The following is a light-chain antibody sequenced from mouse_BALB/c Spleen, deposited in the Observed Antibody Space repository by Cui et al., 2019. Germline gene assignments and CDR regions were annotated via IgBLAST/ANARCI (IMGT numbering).Light chain of an antibody. J-gene: IGKJ5*01. V-gene: IGKV4-74*01. CDR3: HQYNRTPRT. Sequence: QIVLTQSPAIISASPAERVTMTCTARSSVRSSYLHWYEQKPGSSPKLWIYSTSNLASGVPARFSGSGSGTSYSLTISSMEAEDAATYYCHQYNRTPRTFGAGTKLELK. CDR2: STS. CDR1: SSVRSSY.